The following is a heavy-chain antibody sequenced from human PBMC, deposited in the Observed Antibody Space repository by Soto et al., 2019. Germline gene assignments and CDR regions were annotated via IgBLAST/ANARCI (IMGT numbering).Heavy chain of an antibody. D-gene: IGHD2-8*01. CDR1: GYTFTSYG. V-gene: IGHV1-18*01. CDR2: ISAYNGNT. J-gene: IGHJ4*02. CDR3: AREYCTKGVCYPSFDY. Sequence: ASVKVSCKSSGYTFTSYGISWVRQAPGQGLQGMGWISAYNGNTNYAQKVQGRVSMTTDTSTRTAYMALRSLGSDVTAQYDCAREYCTKGVCYPSFDYCGQGTLDTDSS.